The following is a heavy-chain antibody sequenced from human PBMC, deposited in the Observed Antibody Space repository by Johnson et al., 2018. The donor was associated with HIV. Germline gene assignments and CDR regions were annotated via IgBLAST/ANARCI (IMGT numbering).Heavy chain of an antibody. V-gene: IGHV3-20*04. CDR1: GFTFDDYG. J-gene: IGHJ3*02. D-gene: IGHD1-26*01. Sequence: VQLVESGGGVVRPGGSLRLSCAASGFTFDDYGMSWVRQPPGKGLEWVSGINWNGGRTGYADSVKGGLTISRDNAKNSLYLQMNSLRAEDTALYYCARAVGGSYHDAFDSWGQGTMVTVSS. CDR2: INWNGGRT. CDR3: ARAVGGSYHDAFDS.